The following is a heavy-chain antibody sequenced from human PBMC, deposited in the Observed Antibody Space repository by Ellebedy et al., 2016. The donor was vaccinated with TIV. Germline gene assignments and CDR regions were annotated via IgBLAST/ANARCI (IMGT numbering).Heavy chain of an antibody. J-gene: IGHJ4*02. V-gene: IGHV3-23*01. Sequence: GESLKISXAASGFSFSSHAMDWVRQTPGKGLEWVSTMTSGVSTYYADSVKGRFTISRDNSKNTLYLQMNSLRAEDTGVYYCAKPSLHYFGSGGYIFDFWGQGTLVTVS. CDR3: AKPSLHYFGSGGYIFDF. CDR2: MTSGVST. D-gene: IGHD3-10*01. CDR1: GFSFSSHA.